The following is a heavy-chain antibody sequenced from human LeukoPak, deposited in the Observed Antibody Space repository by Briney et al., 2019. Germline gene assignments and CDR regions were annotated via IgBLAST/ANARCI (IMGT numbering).Heavy chain of an antibody. J-gene: IGHJ4*02. CDR1: GGSFSGYY. V-gene: IGHV4-34*01. CDR2: INHSGST. Sequence: SETLSLTCAVYGGSFSGYYWSWIRQPPGKGLEWIGEINHSGSTNYNPSLKSRVTISVDTSKNQFSLKLSSVTAADTAVYYCARSPPPYSSGWYFDYWGQGTLVTVSS. D-gene: IGHD6-19*01. CDR3: ARSPPPYSSGWYFDY.